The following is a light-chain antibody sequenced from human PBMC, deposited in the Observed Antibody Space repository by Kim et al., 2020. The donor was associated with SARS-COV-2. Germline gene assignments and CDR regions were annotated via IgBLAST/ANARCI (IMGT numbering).Light chain of an antibody. CDR2: LNN. J-gene: IGLJ2*01. CDR1: TSNIGAGFD. V-gene: IGLV1-40*01. CDR3: QSYDSSLSAVV. Sequence: QSVLTQPPSVSGAPGQRVTISCTGSTSNIGAGFDVHWYQQLPGTAPKLLIYLNNNRPSGVPGRFSGSNSGTSASLDITGLQAEDEADYYCQSYDSSLSAVVFGGGTQLTVL.